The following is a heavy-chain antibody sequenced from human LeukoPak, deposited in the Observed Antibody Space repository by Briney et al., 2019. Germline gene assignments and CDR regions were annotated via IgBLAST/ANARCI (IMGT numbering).Heavy chain of an antibody. D-gene: IGHD2-2*01. Sequence: SVKVSCKASGGTFSSYAISWVRQAPGQGLEWMGGIIPIFGTANYAQKFQGRVTITADESTSTAYMELSSLRSEDTAVYYCARDPGDDIAVPGDPWGQGTLVTVSS. J-gene: IGHJ5*02. V-gene: IGHV1-69*13. CDR2: IIPIFGTA. CDR3: ARDPGDDIAVPGDP. CDR1: GGTFSSYA.